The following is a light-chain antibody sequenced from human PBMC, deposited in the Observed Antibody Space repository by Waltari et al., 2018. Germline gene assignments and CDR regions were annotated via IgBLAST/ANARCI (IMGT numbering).Light chain of an antibody. V-gene: IGKV1-NL1*01. CDR1: HGINNS. J-gene: IGKJ2*01. CDR3: QQYSSLPFT. Sequence: DIQMTQSPSSLSASVGDRVTITCRATHGINNSLAWFQKKSGKAPKLLVFAASRLGTGVASRFSGSGSGTDYTLTINSLQPEDIGTFYCQQYSSLPFTFGQGTKLDI. CDR2: AAS.